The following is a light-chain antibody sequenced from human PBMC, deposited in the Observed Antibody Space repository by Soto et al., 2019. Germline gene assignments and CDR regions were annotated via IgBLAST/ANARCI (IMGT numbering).Light chain of an antibody. CDR3: QQYNNWPPT. J-gene: IGKJ5*01. CDR2: DAS. Sequence: EIVLTQSPGTLSLSPGERATLSCRASQSVSSSYLAWYQQKPGQAPRLLIYDASTRATGIPARFSGSGSGTEFTLTISSLQSEDFAVYYCQQYNNWPPTFGQGTRLEI. V-gene: IGKV3-15*01. CDR1: QSVSSSY.